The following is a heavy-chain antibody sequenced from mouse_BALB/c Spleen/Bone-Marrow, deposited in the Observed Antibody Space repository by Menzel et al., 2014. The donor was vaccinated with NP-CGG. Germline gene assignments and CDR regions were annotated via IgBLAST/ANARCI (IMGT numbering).Heavy chain of an antibody. D-gene: IGHD2-10*02. Sequence: EVQLQQSGAELVRSGASVKLSCTGSGFNIKDSYIHWVKQRPGQGLEWIGWIDPENGDTEYAPKFQGKATMTADTSSNTAYLQLRTLTSDDTAVYYSTPYGNYGWEYWGQGTSVTVSS. V-gene: IGHV14-4*02. J-gene: IGHJ4*01. CDR1: GFNIKDSY. CDR3: TPYGNYGWEY. CDR2: IDPENGDT.